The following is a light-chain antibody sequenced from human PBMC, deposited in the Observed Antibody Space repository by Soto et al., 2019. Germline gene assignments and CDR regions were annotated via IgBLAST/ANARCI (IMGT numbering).Light chain of an antibody. Sequence: QPVLTQPPSASGTPGQRVTISCSGSGSSIGTNTVNWYRQLPGTAPKLLIYGDNQRPSGVPDRFSGSKSGTSASLAISGLQSEDEAENYCAAWDGSLNNVLFGGGTKLTVL. J-gene: IGLJ2*01. CDR3: AAWDGSLNNVL. CDR2: GDN. CDR1: GSSIGTNT. V-gene: IGLV1-44*01.